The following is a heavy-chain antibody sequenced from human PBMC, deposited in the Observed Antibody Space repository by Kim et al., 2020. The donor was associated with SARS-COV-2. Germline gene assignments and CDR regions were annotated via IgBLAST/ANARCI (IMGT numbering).Heavy chain of an antibody. Sequence: SVKVSCKASGGTFSNYAIIWVRQAPGQGLEWMGRIIPLLPVSNYAQKFQGRVTITADKSTNTAFMELSSLKSEDTAVYYCAKTQNAYYDITNPSACDIW. J-gene: IGHJ3*02. CDR2: IIPLLPVS. CDR3: AKTQNAYYDITNPSACDI. CDR1: GGTFSNYA. V-gene: IGHV1-69*04. D-gene: IGHD3-9*01.